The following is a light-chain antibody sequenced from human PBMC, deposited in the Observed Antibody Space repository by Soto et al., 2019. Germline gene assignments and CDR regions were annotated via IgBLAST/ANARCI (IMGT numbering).Light chain of an antibody. Sequence: EIVLTQSPATLSLSPGERATLSCRASQSVRSYLAWYQQKHGQAPRLLIYDASNRATGIPARFSGGGSGTDFTLTISSLEPEDVAVYYCQQRSNWPPTFGQGTKLESK. CDR1: QSVRSY. CDR2: DAS. V-gene: IGKV3-11*01. CDR3: QQRSNWPPT. J-gene: IGKJ2*01.